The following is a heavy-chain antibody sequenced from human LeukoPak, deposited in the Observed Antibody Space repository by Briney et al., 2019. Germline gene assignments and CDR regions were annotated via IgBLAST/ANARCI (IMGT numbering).Heavy chain of an antibody. V-gene: IGHV4-59*01. Sequence: SETLSLTCTVSGGSISSYYWSWIRQPPGKGLEWIGYIYYSGSTNYNPSLKSRVTISVDTPKNQFSLKLSSVTAADTAVYYCARTIGESSGLAFDIWGQGTMVTVSS. D-gene: IGHD3-10*01. CDR3: ARTIGESSGLAFDI. J-gene: IGHJ3*02. CDR2: IYYSGST. CDR1: GGSISSYY.